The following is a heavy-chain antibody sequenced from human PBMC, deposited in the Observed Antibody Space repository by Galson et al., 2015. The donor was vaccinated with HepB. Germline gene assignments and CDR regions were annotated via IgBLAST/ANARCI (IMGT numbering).Heavy chain of an antibody. Sequence: SVKVSCKASGYTFTSYGISWVRQAPGQGLEWMGWISPYNGNANYAQRLQGRVTMTTDTSTSTAYMEVRSLRSDDTAVYFCARDHPAADYESGGYYLYYYYYYALDVWGQGTTVTVSS. V-gene: IGHV1-18*01. CDR2: ISPYNGNA. CDR3: ARDHPAADYESGGYYLYYYYYYALDV. D-gene: IGHD3-22*01. CDR1: GYTFTSYG. J-gene: IGHJ6*02.